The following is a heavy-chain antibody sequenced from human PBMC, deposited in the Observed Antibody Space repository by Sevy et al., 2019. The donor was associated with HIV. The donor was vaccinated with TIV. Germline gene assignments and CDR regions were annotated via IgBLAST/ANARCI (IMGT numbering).Heavy chain of an antibody. J-gene: IGHJ4*02. D-gene: IGHD3-10*01. V-gene: IGHV1-69*13. CDR3: ARGYYYGSGSYYPPDY. Sequence: ASVKVSCKAPGGSFSNFAYIWVRQAPGQGLEWMGMIIPIFGAPNYAQKFQDRVTITADESTNIAYMGLSSLISDDTAVYYCARGYYYGSGSYYPPDYWGQGTLVTVSS. CDR2: IIPIFGAP. CDR1: GGSFSNFA.